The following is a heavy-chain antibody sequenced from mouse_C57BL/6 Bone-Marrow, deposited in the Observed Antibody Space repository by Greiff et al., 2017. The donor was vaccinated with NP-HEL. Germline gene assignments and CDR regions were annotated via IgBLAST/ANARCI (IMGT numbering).Heavy chain of an antibody. D-gene: IGHD2-3*01. CDR1: GYTFTSYW. J-gene: IGHJ3*01. CDR2: IDPSDSYT. V-gene: IGHV1-69*01. CDR3: AREGGYYTWFAY. Sequence: VQLQQPGAELVMPGASVKLSCKASGYTFTSYWMHWVKQRPGQGLEWIGEIDPSDSYTNYNQKFKGKSTLTVDKSSSTAYMQLSSLTSEDSAVYYCAREGGYYTWFAYWGQGTLVTVSA.